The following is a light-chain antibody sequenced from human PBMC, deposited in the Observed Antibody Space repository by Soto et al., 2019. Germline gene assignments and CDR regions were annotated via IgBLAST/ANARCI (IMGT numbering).Light chain of an antibody. Sequence: QSVLTQPRSVSGSPGQSLTISCTGTNSDVGGYNYVSWYQQHPGKAPKVIIYDVSKRPSGVPHRFSGSKSGNTASLTISGLQAEDEADYYCCSYAGSNRKVFGGGTKVTVL. J-gene: IGLJ2*01. CDR2: DVS. CDR1: NSDVGGYNY. V-gene: IGLV2-11*01. CDR3: CSYAGSNRKV.